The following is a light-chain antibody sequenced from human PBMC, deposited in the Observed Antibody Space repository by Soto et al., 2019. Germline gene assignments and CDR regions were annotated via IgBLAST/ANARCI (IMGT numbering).Light chain of an antibody. CDR2: DAS. V-gene: IGKV1-33*01. CDR3: QYCGYLPI. J-gene: IGKJ3*01. CDR1: QDITSY. Sequence: DIQMTQSPSSLSASVGDRVTITCQASQDITSYLNWYQHKPGKAPKLLIYDASILEAGVPPRFSGSGSGTDFTSTISSLQTEDVASYYCQYCGYLPIFGPGTTVDFK.